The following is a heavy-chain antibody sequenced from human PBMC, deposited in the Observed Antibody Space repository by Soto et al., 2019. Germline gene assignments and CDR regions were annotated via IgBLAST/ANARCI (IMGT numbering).Heavy chain of an antibody. CDR1: GGSISSYY. J-gene: IGHJ4*02. D-gene: IGHD3-16*01. CDR3: ARDSLSGADY. Sequence: SETLSLTCTVSGGSISSYYWSWIRQPPGKGLEWIGYIYYSGSTNYNPSLKSRVTKSVDTSKNQFSLKLSSVTAADTAVYYCARDSLSGADYWGQGTLVTVSS. CDR2: IYYSGST. V-gene: IGHV4-59*01.